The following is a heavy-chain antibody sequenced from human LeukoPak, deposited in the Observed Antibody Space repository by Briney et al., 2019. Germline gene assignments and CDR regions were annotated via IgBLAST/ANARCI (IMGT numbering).Heavy chain of an antibody. CDR1: GGSFSGYY. J-gene: IGHJ4*02. Sequence: SETLSLTCAVYGGSFSGYYWSWIRQPPGKGLEWIGEINQSGTTNYNPSLKSRVTISVDTSKNQFSLKLNSVTAADTAVYYCARGLWFGEPRKLDYWGQGTLVTVSS. D-gene: IGHD3-10*01. CDR3: ARGLWFGEPRKLDY. CDR2: INQSGTT. V-gene: IGHV4-34*01.